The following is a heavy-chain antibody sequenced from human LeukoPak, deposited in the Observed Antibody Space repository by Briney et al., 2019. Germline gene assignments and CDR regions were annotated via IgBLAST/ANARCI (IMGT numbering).Heavy chain of an antibody. V-gene: IGHV3-66*01. CDR3: AKPARGLGIQYGLDT. Sequence: GGSLRLSCAASGFTVSSNFMSWVRQAPGKGLEWVSVIHSGGSTYYADSVKGRFTISRDNSKNTLYLLMNSLRAEDTAVYYCAKPARGLGIQYGLDTWGQGTQVTVSS. CDR2: IHSGGST. J-gene: IGHJ5*02. CDR1: GFTVSSNF. D-gene: IGHD3-16*01.